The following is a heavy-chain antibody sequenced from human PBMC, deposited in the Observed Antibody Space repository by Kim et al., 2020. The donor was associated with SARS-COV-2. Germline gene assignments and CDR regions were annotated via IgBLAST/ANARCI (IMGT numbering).Heavy chain of an antibody. CDR2: ISSSGDST. Sequence: GGSLRLSCAASGFTFSDFAMTWVRQAPGKGLEWVSGISSSGDSTYYADSVKGRFTISRDNSKNTLYLQMNSLRAEDTAVYYCANRLGVEGGPFDFWGRGPWVIVPS. D-gene: IGHD2-15*01. J-gene: IGHJ4*02. CDR3: ANRLGVEGGPFDF. CDR1: GFTFSDFA. V-gene: IGHV3-23*01.